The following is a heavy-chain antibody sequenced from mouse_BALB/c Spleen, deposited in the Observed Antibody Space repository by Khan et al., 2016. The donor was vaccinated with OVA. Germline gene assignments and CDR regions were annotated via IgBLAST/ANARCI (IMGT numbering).Heavy chain of an antibody. CDR1: GFSLTNYG. V-gene: IGHV2-9*02. Sequence: QVQLKESGPGLVAPSQTLSITCTVSGFSLTNYGVHWVRQPPGKGLEWLGVIWADGSTNHNSALMSRLSISKDDSKSQASLTMNSLQTDDTAMYYCARALYYGAWFAYWGQGTLVTVAA. J-gene: IGHJ3*01. CDR2: IWADGST. D-gene: IGHD1-1*01. CDR3: ARALYYGAWFAY.